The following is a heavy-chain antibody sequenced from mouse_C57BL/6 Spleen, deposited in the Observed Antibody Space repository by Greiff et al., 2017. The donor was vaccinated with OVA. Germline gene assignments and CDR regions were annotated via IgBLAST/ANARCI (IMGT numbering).Heavy chain of an antibody. D-gene: IGHD2-4*01. Sequence: VMLVESGGGLVQPKGSLKLSCAASGFSFNTYAMNWVRQAPGKGLEWVARIRSKSNNYATYYADSVKERFTISRDDSESMLYLQMNKLKAEDTAMYYCVGQGYYDYAGGGFDYWGQGTTLTVSS. CDR1: GFSFNTYA. V-gene: IGHV10-1*01. J-gene: IGHJ2*01. CDR2: IRSKSNNYAT. CDR3: VGQGYYDYAGGGFDY.